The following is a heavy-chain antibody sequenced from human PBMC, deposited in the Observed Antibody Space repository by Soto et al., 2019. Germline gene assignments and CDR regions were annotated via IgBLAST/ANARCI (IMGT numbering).Heavy chain of an antibody. CDR2: IRSKANSYAT. D-gene: IGHD1-26*01. CDR3: TRLTVELGLDY. V-gene: IGHV3-73*01. J-gene: IGHJ4*02. Sequence: GGSLRLSCAASGFTFSGSAMHWVRQASGKGLEWVGRIRSKANSYATAYAASVKGRFTISRDDSKNTAYLQMNSLKTEDTAVYYCTRLTVELGLDYWGQGTLVTVSS. CDR1: GFTFSGSA.